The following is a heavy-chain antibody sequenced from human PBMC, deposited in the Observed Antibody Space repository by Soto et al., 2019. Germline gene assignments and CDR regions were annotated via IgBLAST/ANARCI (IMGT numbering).Heavy chain of an antibody. CDR3: ASADSGYLFGIFDY. J-gene: IGHJ4*02. CDR2: IKKDGSEK. Sequence: ESGGGLVQPGGSLRLSCAASRFTFSRFWMSWVRQAPGNGLEWVANIKKDGSEKNYVDSVKGRFTISRDNAKNSVYLQMNSLRLEDTAVYYCASADSGYLFGIFDYWGQGTLVTVSS. V-gene: IGHV3-7*03. D-gene: IGHD3-22*01. CDR1: RFTFSRFW.